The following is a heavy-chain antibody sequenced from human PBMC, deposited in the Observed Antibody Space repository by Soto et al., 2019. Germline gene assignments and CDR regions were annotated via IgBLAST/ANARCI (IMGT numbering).Heavy chain of an antibody. V-gene: IGHV3-23*01. Sequence: EVQLLESGGGLVQPGGSLRLSCAASGFTFSSYGMNWVRQAPGKGLEWVAGVSAGGGDTSYADPVKGRFTISRDNSKDTLELQMNSLSAEDTDVYDCAKSASRDHYYGMDVWGQGTTVTVFS. CDR3: AKSASRDHYYGMDV. J-gene: IGHJ6*02. CDR2: VSAGGGDT. CDR1: GFTFSSYG. D-gene: IGHD2-2*01.